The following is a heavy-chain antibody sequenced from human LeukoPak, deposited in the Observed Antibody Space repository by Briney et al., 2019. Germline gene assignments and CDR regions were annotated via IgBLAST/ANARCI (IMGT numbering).Heavy chain of an antibody. J-gene: IGHJ4*02. D-gene: IGHD3-3*01. CDR2: IYYSGST. Sequence: SETLSLTCTVSGGSISSYYWSWIRQPPGKGLEWTGYIYYSGSTNYNPSLKSRVTISVDTSKNQFSLKLSSVTAADTAVYYCARDSGVSGDFGYWGQGTLVTVSS. CDR3: ARDSGVSGDFGY. V-gene: IGHV4-59*01. CDR1: GGSISSYY.